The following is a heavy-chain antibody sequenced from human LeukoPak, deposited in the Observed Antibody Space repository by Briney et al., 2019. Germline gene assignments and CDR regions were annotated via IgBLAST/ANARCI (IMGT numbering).Heavy chain of an antibody. D-gene: IGHD2-2*01. CDR3: ARASYCSSTSCYVNYYYYMDV. CDR2: VNHSGTT. CDR1: GGSFSGYY. Sequence: SETLSLTCAVYGGSFSGYYWSWIRQPPGKGLEWIGEVNHSGTTKYNPSLKSRVTISVDTSKTQFSLKLSSVTAADTAVYYCARASYCSSTSCYVNYYYYMDVWGKGTTVTISS. V-gene: IGHV4-34*01. J-gene: IGHJ6*03.